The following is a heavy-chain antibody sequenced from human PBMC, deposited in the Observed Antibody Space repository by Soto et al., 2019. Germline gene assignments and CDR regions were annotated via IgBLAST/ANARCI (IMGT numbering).Heavy chain of an antibody. CDR1: GFMFSSAW. J-gene: IGHJ4*02. CDR3: VEGWNDF. Sequence: EVQLVESGGDLVEPGGSLRLSCVTSGFMFSSAWMSWVRQAPGKGLEWVGRIKSKTDGGARDYAAPVNGRFSISRDDSKSTLYLQMNSLRAVDTALYYCVEGWNDFWGQGTLVTVSS. CDR2: IKSKTDGGAR. D-gene: IGHD1-1*01. V-gene: IGHV3-15*01.